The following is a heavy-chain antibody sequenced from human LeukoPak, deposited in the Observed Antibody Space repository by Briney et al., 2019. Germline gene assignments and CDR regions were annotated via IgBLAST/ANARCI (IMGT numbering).Heavy chain of an antibody. Sequence: PGGSLRLSCAASGFTFSSYSMNWVRQAPGKGLEWVSYISSGSSTIYYADSVKGRFTISRDNAKNSLYLQMNSLRAEDTAVYYCARAYYDFWSGYYRNYFDYWGQGTLVTVSS. D-gene: IGHD3-3*01. CDR1: GFTFSSYS. J-gene: IGHJ4*02. CDR2: ISSGSSTI. V-gene: IGHV3-48*01. CDR3: ARAYYDFWSGYYRNYFDY.